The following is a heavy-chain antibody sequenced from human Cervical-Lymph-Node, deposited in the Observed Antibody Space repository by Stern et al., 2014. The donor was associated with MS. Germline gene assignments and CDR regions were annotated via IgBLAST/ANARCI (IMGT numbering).Heavy chain of an antibody. D-gene: IGHD3-10*01. CDR2: VSYDGTQR. Sequence: QVQLVESGGGVVQPGRSLSLSCVVSGFSFSTYAMHWVRQAPGQGLAWVAFVSYDGTQRNSTDSVKARFTISRDNSKNTLYLHMNSLRDEDTAVYFCARGGRGVGLEYWGQGALVTVSS. V-gene: IGHV3-30-3*01. CDR3: ARGGRGVGLEY. CDR1: GFSFSTYA. J-gene: IGHJ4*02.